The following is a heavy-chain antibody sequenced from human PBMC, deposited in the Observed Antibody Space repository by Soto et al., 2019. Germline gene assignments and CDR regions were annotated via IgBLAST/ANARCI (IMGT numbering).Heavy chain of an antibody. V-gene: IGHV3-23*01. CDR3: AKPRVLYTPTFVNDY. Sequence: PGGSLRLSCAASGFSFSSYAMSWVRQAPGKGLEWVSAISGSGGSTYYADSVKGRFTISRDNSKNTLYLQMNSLRAEDTAVYYCAKPRVLYTPTFVNDYWGQGTLVTVSS. CDR2: ISGSGGST. D-gene: IGHD2-2*02. J-gene: IGHJ4*02. CDR1: GFSFSSYA.